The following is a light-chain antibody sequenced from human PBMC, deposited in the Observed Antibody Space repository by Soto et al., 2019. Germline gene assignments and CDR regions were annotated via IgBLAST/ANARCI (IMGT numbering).Light chain of an antibody. Sequence: DSQMTQWPATLSASVGDRVTITCRARQRVTPWLAWYQQKPGKAPKLLIYKSSSLKSGVPSRFSGSGSGTEFTLTISSLQPDDFATYSCQQYSSLVTFGGGTKVHIK. J-gene: IGKJ4*01. CDR2: KSS. CDR1: QRVTPW. V-gene: IGKV1-5*03. CDR3: QQYSSLVT.